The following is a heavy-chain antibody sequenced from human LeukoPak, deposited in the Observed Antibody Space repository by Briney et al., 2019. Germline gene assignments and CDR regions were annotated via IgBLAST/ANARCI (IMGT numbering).Heavy chain of an antibody. CDR1: GFTFSSLA. Sequence: GGSLRLSCAASGFTFSSLAMSWVRQAPGKGLEWVLSISVSGDRSFYADSVKGRFTISRDNSKDTLYLHMNSLRAEDTAVYYCAKDPRVGASAAEYFQHWGQGTLVTVSS. CDR3: AKDPRVGASAAEYFQH. CDR2: ISVSGDRS. J-gene: IGHJ1*01. V-gene: IGHV3-23*01. D-gene: IGHD1-26*01.